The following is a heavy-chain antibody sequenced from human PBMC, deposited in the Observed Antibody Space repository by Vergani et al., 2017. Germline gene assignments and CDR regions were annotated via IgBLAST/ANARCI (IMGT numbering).Heavy chain of an antibody. Sequence: EVQLLESGGRLVQPGGSLRLSCVASGFAFSRYAMNWVRQAPGKGLEWVSVISGSGGSTYYADSVKGRFSISRDNAKSSLFLQMDSLRAEDTAVYYCARDHRDYNNYPGTFDIWGQGAMVTVSS. CDR3: ARDHRDYNNYPGTFDI. V-gene: IGHV3-23*01. J-gene: IGHJ3*02. CDR1: GFAFSRYA. D-gene: IGHD5-24*01. CDR2: ISGSGGST.